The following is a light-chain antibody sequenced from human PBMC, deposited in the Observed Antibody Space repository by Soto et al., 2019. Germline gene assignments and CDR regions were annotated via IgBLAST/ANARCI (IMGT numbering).Light chain of an antibody. V-gene: IGLV2-14*03. Sequence: QSVLTQPASVSGSLGQSITISCTGTSSDVGGFDYVSWYQHQPGKAPKLIIYDVTSRPSGVSSHFSGSKSGNTASLTISGLLAEDEAEYHCCSYESSNTYVFGTGTRSPS. J-gene: IGLJ1*01. CDR3: CSYESSNTYV. CDR1: SSDVGGFDY. CDR2: DVT.